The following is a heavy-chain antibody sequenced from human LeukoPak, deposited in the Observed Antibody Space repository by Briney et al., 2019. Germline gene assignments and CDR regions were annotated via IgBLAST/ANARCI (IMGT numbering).Heavy chain of an antibody. CDR1: GGSISSGGYY. V-gene: IGHV4-31*03. J-gene: IGHJ4*02. CDR3: ARDSPCGGDCYTFDY. CDR2: IYYSGST. Sequence: PSETLSLTCTVSGGSISSGGYYWSWIRQHPGKGLEWIGYIYYSGSTYYNPSLKSRVTISVDTSENQFSLKLSSVTAADTAVYYCARDSPCGGDCYTFDYWGQGTLVTVPS. D-gene: IGHD2-21*02.